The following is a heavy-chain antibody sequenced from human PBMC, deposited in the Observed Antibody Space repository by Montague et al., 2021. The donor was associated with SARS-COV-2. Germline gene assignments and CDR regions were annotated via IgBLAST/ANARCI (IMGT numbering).Heavy chain of an antibody. J-gene: IGHJ4*01. V-gene: IGHV4-59*01. CDR2: IFYRGST. CDR1: GDSITYYY. CDR3: ARGSSRTFDY. D-gene: IGHD1-1*01. Sequence: SETLSLTCTVSGDSITYYYWSWIRQTPEKGLEWIGYIFYRGSTKYNPSLESRVTITVDTSKDQIYLKLNSVTAADTAVYYCARGSSRTFDYWGQGTPVTVSS.